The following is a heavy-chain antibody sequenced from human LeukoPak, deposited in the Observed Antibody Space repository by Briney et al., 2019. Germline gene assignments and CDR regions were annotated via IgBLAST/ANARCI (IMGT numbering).Heavy chain of an antibody. CDR3: AKVGYCSSTSCLYLDY. CDR1: GFTFSSYA. D-gene: IGHD2-2*01. Sequence: GGSLRLSCAASGFTFSSYAMSWVRQAPGKGLEWVSAISSSGGSTYYADSVKGRFTISRDNSKNTLYLQMNSLRAEDTAVYYCAKVGYCSSTSCLYLDYWGQGTLVTVSS. J-gene: IGHJ4*02. V-gene: IGHV3-23*01. CDR2: ISSSGGST.